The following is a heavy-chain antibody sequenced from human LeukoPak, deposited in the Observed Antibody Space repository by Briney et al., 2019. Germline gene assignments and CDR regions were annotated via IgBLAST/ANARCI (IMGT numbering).Heavy chain of an antibody. D-gene: IGHD2-2*01. CDR1: GYTFTSYD. Sequence: ASVKVSCKASGYTFTSYDINWVRQATGQGLEWMGWMNPNSGNTDYAQKFKGRVTMTRNTSISTAYMELSSLRSEDTAVYYCARGRKQLLRYYYYYYMDVWGKGTTVTVSS. CDR3: ARGRKQLLRYYYYYYMDV. CDR2: MNPNSGNT. V-gene: IGHV1-8*01. J-gene: IGHJ6*03.